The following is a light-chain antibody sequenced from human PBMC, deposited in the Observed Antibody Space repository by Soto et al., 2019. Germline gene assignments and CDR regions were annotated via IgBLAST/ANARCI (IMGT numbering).Light chain of an antibody. CDR1: QSISVW. CDR2: KAS. J-gene: IGKJ4*01. CDR3: QQSHSSPLS. Sequence: DIQMTQSPSTLSASVGDRVTITCRASQSISVWLAWYQQKAGKAPNLLIYKASRLESGVPSRFSGSGSGTDFALTISSLQPEDSAVYYCQQSHSSPLSFGGGTKVDIK. V-gene: IGKV1-5*03.